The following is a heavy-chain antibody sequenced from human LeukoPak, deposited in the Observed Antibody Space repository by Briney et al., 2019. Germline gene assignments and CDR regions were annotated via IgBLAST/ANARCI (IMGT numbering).Heavy chain of an antibody. V-gene: IGHV4-31*03. CDR1: GGSISSGGYY. D-gene: IGHD3-22*01. Sequence: SETLSLTCTVSGGSISSGGYYWSWIRQHPGKGLEWIGYIYYSGSTYYNPSLKSRVTISVDTPKNQFSLKLSSVTAADTAVYYCARGDSSGSEDYWGQGTLVTVSS. CDR3: ARGDSSGSEDY. J-gene: IGHJ4*02. CDR2: IYYSGST.